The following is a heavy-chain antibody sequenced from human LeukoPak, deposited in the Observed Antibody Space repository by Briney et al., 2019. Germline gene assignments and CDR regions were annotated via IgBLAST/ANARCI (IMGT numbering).Heavy chain of an antibody. CDR3: ARVGIYGDTGLDY. CDR2: IYYSGST. J-gene: IGHJ4*02. D-gene: IGHD4-17*01. CDR1: GGSISSGDYY. V-gene: IGHV4-30-4*08. Sequence: SETLSLTCTVSGGSISSGDYYWSWIRQPPGKGLEWIGYIYYSGSTYYNPSLKSRVTMSVDTSKNQFSLKLSSVTATDTAVYYCARVGIYGDTGLDYWGQGTLVTVSS.